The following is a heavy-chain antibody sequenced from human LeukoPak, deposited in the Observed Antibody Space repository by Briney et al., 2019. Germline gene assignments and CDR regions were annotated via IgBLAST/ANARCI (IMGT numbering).Heavy chain of an antibody. CDR3: AKDARSYYDSSGYYSDY. Sequence: GGSLRLSCAASGFTFSSYAMSWVRQAPGKGLEWVSAISGSGGSTYFADSVKGRFTISRDNSKNTLYLQMNSLRAEDTAVYYCAKDARSYYDSSGYYSDYWGQGTLVTVSS. CDR1: GFTFSSYA. V-gene: IGHV3-23*01. J-gene: IGHJ4*02. D-gene: IGHD3-22*01. CDR2: ISGSGGST.